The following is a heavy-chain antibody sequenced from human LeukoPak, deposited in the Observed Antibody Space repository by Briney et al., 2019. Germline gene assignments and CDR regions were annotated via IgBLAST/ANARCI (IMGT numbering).Heavy chain of an antibody. Sequence: SETLSLTCTVSGGSISSYYWSWIRQPPGKGLEWIGYIYYSGSTNYNPSLKSRVTISVDTSKNQLSLKLSSVTAADTAVYYCARVKCTSCWLVIGEGEDWFDPWGQGTLVTVSS. CDR3: ARVKCTSCWLVIGEGEDWFDP. CDR2: IYYSGST. CDR1: GGSISSYY. J-gene: IGHJ5*02. D-gene: IGHD2-2*01. V-gene: IGHV4-59*01.